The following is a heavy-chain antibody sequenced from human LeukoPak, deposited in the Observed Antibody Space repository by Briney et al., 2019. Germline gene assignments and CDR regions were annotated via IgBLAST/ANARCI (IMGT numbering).Heavy chain of an antibody. CDR1: GFTFSSYA. Sequence: GGSLRLSCAASGFTFSSYAMHWVRQAPGKGLEWVAVISYDGSNKYYADSVKGRFTISRDNSKNTLYLQMNSLRAEDTAVYYCAREASLLWFGELLYANALDYWGQGTLVTVSS. CDR2: ISYDGSNK. J-gene: IGHJ4*02. V-gene: IGHV3-30-3*01. D-gene: IGHD3-10*01. CDR3: AREASLLWFGELLYANALDY.